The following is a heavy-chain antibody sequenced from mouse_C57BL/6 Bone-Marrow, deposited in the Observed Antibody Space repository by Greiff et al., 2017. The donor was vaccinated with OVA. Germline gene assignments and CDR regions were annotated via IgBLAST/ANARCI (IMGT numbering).Heavy chain of an antibody. J-gene: IGHJ1*03. Sequence: EVKLVESGGGLVKPGGSLKLSCAASGFTFSSYAMSWVRQTPEKRLEWVATISDGGSYTYYPDNVKGRFTISRDNAKKNLYLQMSHLKSEDTAMYYCARDYYGSSHWYFDVWGTGTTVTVSS. CDR1: GFTFSSYA. CDR3: ARDYYGSSHWYFDV. CDR2: ISDGGSYT. D-gene: IGHD1-1*01. V-gene: IGHV5-4*01.